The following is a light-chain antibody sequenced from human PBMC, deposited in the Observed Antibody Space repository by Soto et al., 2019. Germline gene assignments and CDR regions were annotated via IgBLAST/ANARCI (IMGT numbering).Light chain of an antibody. CDR1: SANIGTGYD. CDR2: GNN. V-gene: IGLV1-40*02. CDR3: QSYDSGMSTSV. Sequence: QSFLTQPPPLSGVPGQRVTISRTGGSANIGTGYDVHWYQQTQGTAPKPRIYGNNNRPSGIPDRFSGSKSDSSASLAMAGLQAEDEADYDCQSYDSGMSTSVFGTGTKVTVL. J-gene: IGLJ1*01.